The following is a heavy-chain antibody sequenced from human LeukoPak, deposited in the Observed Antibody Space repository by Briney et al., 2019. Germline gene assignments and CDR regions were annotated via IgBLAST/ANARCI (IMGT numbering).Heavy chain of an antibody. J-gene: IGHJ4*02. D-gene: IGHD3-22*01. CDR1: GGSISSSNW. Sequence: SGTLSLTCAVSGGSISSSNWWTWVRQPPGKGLEWIGEIYHTGITKYNPSLKSRVTMSVDKSKNQFSLKVTSVTAADTAVYYCAVIRDYYDSRGYYYFWNYWGQGALVTVSS. CDR3: AVIRDYYDSRGYYYFWNY. V-gene: IGHV4-4*02. CDR2: IYHTGIT.